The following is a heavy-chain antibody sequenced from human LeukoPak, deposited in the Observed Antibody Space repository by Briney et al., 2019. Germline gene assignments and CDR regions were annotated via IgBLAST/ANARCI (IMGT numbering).Heavy chain of an antibody. CDR1: GFTFSTYG. D-gene: IGHD3-9*01. CDR2: IRSSGDNT. CDR3: ARDPADYDILTGYYKTRYFDY. Sequence: GGSLRLSCAASGFTFSTYGMSWVRQAPGKGLEWVSTIRSSGDNTYYADSVKGRFTISRDNAKNSLYLQMNSLRAEDTAVYYCARDPADYDILTGYYKTRYFDYWGQGTLVTVPS. J-gene: IGHJ4*02. V-gene: IGHV3-23*01.